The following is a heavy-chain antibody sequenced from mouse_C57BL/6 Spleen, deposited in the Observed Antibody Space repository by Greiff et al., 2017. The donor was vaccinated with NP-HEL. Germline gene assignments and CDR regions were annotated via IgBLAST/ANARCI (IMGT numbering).Heavy chain of an antibody. J-gene: IGHJ4*01. Sequence: EVKLVESGGGLVQPGGSLSLSCAASGFPFTDYYMSWVRQPPGKALEWLGFIRNKANGYTTEYSASVKGRFTISRDNAQSILYLQMNALRAEDSATYYCARLRYAMDYWGQGTSVTVSS. CDR3: ARLRYAMDY. CDR1: GFPFTDYY. V-gene: IGHV7-3*01. CDR2: IRNKANGYTT.